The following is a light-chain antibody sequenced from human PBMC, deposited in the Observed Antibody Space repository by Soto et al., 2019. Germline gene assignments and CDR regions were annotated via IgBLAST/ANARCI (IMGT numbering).Light chain of an antibody. CDR1: QSISSY. CDR2: AAS. Sequence: DIQMTPSPSSLSASVGDRVTITCRASQSISSYLNWYQQKPGKAPKLLIYAASSLQSGVPSRFSGSGSGTDFTLTIRSLQPEDFATYYCQQSFSKFLYTFGQGTKLEIK. CDR3: QQSFSKFLYT. J-gene: IGKJ2*01. V-gene: IGKV1-39*01.